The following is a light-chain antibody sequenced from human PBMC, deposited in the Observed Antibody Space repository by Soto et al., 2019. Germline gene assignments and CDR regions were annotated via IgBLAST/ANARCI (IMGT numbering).Light chain of an antibody. J-gene: IGKJ1*01. CDR1: HGISSY. V-gene: IGKV1-9*01. CDR3: KQLNSXPRT. Sequence: IQLTQSPSSLSASVLYRFIITCRAIHGISSYLAWYQQKPGKAPKLLIYAASTLQSGVPSSFSASGYGTDLTLTISSLQPEDFATYHSKQLNSXPRTFGKGTKV. CDR2: AAS.